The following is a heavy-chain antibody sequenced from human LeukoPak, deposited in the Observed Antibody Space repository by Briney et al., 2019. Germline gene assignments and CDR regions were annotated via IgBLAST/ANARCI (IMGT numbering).Heavy chain of an antibody. CDR2: ISGSGGST. CDR1: GFTFSSYA. CDR3: AKTIYGDYDKYFDY. D-gene: IGHD4-17*01. J-gene: IGHJ4*02. Sequence: GGSLRLSCAASGFTFSSYAMSWVHQAAGKGLEWVSAISGSGGSTYYADSVKGRFTISRDNSKNTLYLQMNSLRAEDTAVYYCAKTIYGDYDKYFDYWGQGTLVTVSS. V-gene: IGHV3-23*01.